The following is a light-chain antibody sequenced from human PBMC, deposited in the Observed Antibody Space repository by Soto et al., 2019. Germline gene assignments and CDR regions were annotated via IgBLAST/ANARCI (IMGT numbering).Light chain of an antibody. CDR3: QQSYSTWT. V-gene: IGKV1-33*01. Sequence: DVQMTQSPSSLSASVGDTITITCQATQDISNYLNWYQQKPGEAPKLLIYDASKLETGVPSRFSGSGSGTDFTFTISSLQPEDFATYYCQQSYSTWTFGQGTKVDIK. J-gene: IGKJ1*01. CDR1: QDISNY. CDR2: DAS.